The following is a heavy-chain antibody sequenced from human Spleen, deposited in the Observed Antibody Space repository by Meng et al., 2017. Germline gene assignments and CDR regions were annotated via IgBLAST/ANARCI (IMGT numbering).Heavy chain of an antibody. CDR3: ARVQFMHYYSPRPGGWFDP. CDR2: INPKSGDT. V-gene: IGHV1-2*06. CDR1: GYTFPDYW. D-gene: IGHD2-21*01. Sequence: ASVKVSCKASGYTFPDYWLHWVRRAPGQGLEWMGRINPKSGDTHYAQRFQGRVTMTGDTSISTAYMELSGLRSDDTAMYYCARVQFMHYYSPRPGGWFDPWGQGTLVTVSS. J-gene: IGHJ5*02.